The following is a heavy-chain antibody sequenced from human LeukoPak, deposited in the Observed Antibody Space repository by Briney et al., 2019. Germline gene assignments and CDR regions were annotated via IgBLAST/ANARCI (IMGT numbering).Heavy chain of an antibody. V-gene: IGHV3-23*01. CDR1: GFTFSSYA. CDR2: ISGSGGST. CDR3: AKYQGYCSSTSCYPGPYYYYGMDV. D-gene: IGHD2-2*01. Sequence: QPGGSLRLSCAASGFTFSSYAMSWVRQAPGKGLGWVSAISGSGGSTYYADSVKGRFTISRDNSKNTLYLQMNSLRAEDTAVYYCAKYQGYCSSTSCYPGPYYYYGMDVWGQGTTVTVSS. J-gene: IGHJ6*02.